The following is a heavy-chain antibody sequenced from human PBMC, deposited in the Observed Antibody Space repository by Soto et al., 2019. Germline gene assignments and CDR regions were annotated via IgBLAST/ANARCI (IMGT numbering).Heavy chain of an antibody. CDR2: IIPIFGTA. Sequence: GASVKVSCKASGGTFSSCAISGVGQAPGRGREWMGGIIPIFGTANYAQKLQGRITITADKSTSTAYMELSSLRSEDTAVYYCAKDIAAAGPSEYFQHWGQGTLVTVSS. CDR3: AKDIAAAGPSEYFQH. J-gene: IGHJ1*01. V-gene: IGHV1-69*06. CDR1: GGTFSSCA. D-gene: IGHD6-13*01.